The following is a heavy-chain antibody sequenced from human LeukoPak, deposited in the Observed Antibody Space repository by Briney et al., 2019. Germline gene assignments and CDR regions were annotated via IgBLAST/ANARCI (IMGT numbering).Heavy chain of an antibody. CDR1: GFTFSSYA. J-gene: IGHJ6*02. CDR3: ARGGYENYYYYGMDV. Sequence: GGSLRLSCAASGFTFSSYAMHWVRQAPGKGLEYISSISSYGGSTNYANSVKGRFTISRDNPKNRLFLQMGSLRAEDMAVYYCARGGYENYYYYGMDVWGQGTTVTVSS. CDR2: ISSYGGST. V-gene: IGHV3-64*01. D-gene: IGHD5-12*01.